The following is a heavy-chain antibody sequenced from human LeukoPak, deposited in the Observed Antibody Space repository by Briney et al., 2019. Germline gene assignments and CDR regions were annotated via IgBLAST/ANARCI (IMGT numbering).Heavy chain of an antibody. CDR1: GGTFSSSA. V-gene: IGHV1-69*06. J-gene: IGHJ6*03. CDR2: IIPIFGTA. CDR3: ARDGRDKRGGYYMDV. Sequence: ASVKVSCKASGGTFSSSAISWVRQAPGQGLEWMGGIIPIFGTANYAQKFQGRVTITADKSTSTAYMELSSLRSEDTAVYYCARDGRDKRGGYYMDVWGKGTTVTVSS. D-gene: IGHD3-16*01.